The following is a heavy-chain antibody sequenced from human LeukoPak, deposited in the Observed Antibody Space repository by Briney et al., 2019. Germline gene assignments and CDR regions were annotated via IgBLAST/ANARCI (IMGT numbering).Heavy chain of an antibody. D-gene: IGHD2-21*02. CDR2: IYYSGST. Sequence: SETLSLTCTVSGGSISSYYWSWIRQPPGKGLEWIGYIYYSGSTNYNPSLKSRVTISVGTSKNQFSLKLSSVTAADTAVYYCARVMTSGGDAFDIWGQGTMVTVSS. J-gene: IGHJ3*02. CDR3: ARVMTSGGDAFDI. CDR1: GGSISSYY. V-gene: IGHV4-59*01.